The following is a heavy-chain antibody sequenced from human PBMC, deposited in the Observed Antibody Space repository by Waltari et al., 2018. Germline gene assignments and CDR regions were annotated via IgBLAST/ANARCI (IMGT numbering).Heavy chain of an antibody. CDR2: SYSHGTT. CDR3: TTRVAISGVPGMPDY. J-gene: IGHJ4*02. CDR1: GFTVSTTY. D-gene: IGHD2-15*01. Sequence: EVQLMESGGGLIKAGGSLRLPWTSSGFTVSTTYMAWVRQAPGKGLESVAISYSHGTTSYADSVKGRFTISRDNSKNTLFLQMSSVGVDDTAMYYCTTRVAISGVPGMPDYWGQGTLVTVSS. V-gene: IGHV3-53*01.